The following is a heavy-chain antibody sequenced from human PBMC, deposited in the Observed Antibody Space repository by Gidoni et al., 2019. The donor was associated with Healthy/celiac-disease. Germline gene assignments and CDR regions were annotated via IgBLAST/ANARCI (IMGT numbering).Heavy chain of an antibody. CDR1: GGSFSGYY. Sequence: QVQLQQWGAGLLQPSETLSLTCAVYGGSFSGYYWSWIRQPPGKGLEWIGEINHSGSTNYNPSLKSRVNISVDTSKNQFSLKLSSVTAEDTAVYYCARSGKYCSSTSCYHWFDPWGQGTLVTVSS. D-gene: IGHD2-2*01. J-gene: IGHJ5*02. CDR3: ARSGKYCSSTSCYHWFDP. CDR2: INHSGST. V-gene: IGHV4-34*01.